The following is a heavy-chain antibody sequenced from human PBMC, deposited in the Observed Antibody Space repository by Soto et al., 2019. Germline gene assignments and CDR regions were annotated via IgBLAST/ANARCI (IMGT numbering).Heavy chain of an antibody. CDR2: ISGSGGST. J-gene: IGHJ4*02. D-gene: IGHD1-26*01. Sequence: PGGSLRLSCAASGFTFSSYAMSWVRQAPGKGLEWVSAISGSGGSTYYADSVKGRFTISRDNSKNTLYLQMNSLRAEDTAVYYCAKDGVEWELAPYYFDYWGQGTLVTVSS. V-gene: IGHV3-23*01. CDR1: GFTFSSYA. CDR3: AKDGVEWELAPYYFDY.